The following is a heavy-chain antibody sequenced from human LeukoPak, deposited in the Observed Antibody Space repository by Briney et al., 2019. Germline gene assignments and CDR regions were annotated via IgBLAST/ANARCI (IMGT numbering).Heavy chain of an antibody. V-gene: IGHV4-38-2*02. CDR2: IYHSGST. Sequence: PSETLSLICTVSGYSISSGYYWGWIRQPPGKGLEWIGSIYHSGSTYYNPSLKSRVTISVDTSKNQFSLKLSSVTAADTAVYYCARAPRYYYYMDVWGKGTTVTVSS. CDR3: ARAPRYYYYMDV. CDR1: GYSISSGYY. J-gene: IGHJ6*03.